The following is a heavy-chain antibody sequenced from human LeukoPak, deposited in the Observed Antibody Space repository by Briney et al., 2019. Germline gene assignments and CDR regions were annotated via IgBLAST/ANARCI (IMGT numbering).Heavy chain of an antibody. V-gene: IGHV4-59*08. J-gene: IGHJ4*02. CDR2: IYYTGST. D-gene: IGHD5-18*01. CDR1: GGSISSYY. CDR3: ARRGRSGYSIDWPALDY. Sequence: PSETLSLTCTVSGGSISSYYWSWIRQPPGKGLEWIGYIYYTGSTNYSPSLKSRVTISVDTSKNQFSLKLSSVTAEDTAVYYCARRGRSGYSIDWPALDYWGQGSLVTVSS.